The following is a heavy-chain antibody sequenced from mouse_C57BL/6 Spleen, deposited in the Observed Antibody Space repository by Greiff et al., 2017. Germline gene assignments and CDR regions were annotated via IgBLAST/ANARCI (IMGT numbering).Heavy chain of an antibody. CDR1: GYSITSGYY. Sequence: EVQLQQSGPGLVKPSQSLSLTCSVTGYSITSGYYWNWIRQFPGNKLEWMGYISYDGSNNYNPSLKNRISITRDTSKNQFFLKLNSVTTEDTATYYCARSIYYGNYGFDYWGQGTTLTVSS. J-gene: IGHJ2*01. CDR2: ISYDGSN. D-gene: IGHD2-1*01. V-gene: IGHV3-6*01. CDR3: ARSIYYGNYGFDY.